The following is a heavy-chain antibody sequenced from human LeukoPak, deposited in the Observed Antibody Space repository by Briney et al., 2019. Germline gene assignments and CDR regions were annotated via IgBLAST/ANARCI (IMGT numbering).Heavy chain of an antibody. CDR1: GDSVSSNTVT. D-gene: IGHD2-8*02. Sequence: SQTLSLTCAISGDSVSSNTVTWNWIRQSPSRGLEWLGRTYYRSKWSNDYAVCVNSRIIINPDTFKNQFSLQLDSVTPEDTAVYYCVRVTGGVFDYWGPGTLVTVSS. CDR3: VRVTGGVFDY. V-gene: IGHV6-1*01. J-gene: IGHJ4*02. CDR2: TYYRSKWSN.